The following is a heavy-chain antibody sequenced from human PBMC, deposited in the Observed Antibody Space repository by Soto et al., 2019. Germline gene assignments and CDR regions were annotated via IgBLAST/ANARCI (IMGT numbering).Heavy chain of an antibody. D-gene: IGHD5-12*01. CDR3: VRVVAIPGYPDN. J-gene: IGHJ4*02. CDR2: IVPIVDTS. CDR1: GGTFSSYA. V-gene: IGHV1-69*12. Sequence: QVQLVHSGAEVMQPASSVKVSCKTSGGTFSSYAISWVRQAPGQGLEWMGGIVPIVDTSTYAQKFQGRVTITADESTSTVYMELSSLRYEDTAVYYCVRVVAIPGYPDNWGQGTLVTVSS.